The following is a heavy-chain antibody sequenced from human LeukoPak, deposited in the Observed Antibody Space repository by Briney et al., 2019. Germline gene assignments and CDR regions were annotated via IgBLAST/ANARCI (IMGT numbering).Heavy chain of an antibody. Sequence: SETLSLTCTVSGGSISSYYRSWIRQPPGKGLEWIGYIYYSGSTNYNPSLKSRVTISVDTSKNQFSLKLSSVTAADTAVYYCARRRSGSYYGWYFDLWGRGTLVTVSS. D-gene: IGHD1-26*01. CDR3: ARRRSGSYYGWYFDL. J-gene: IGHJ2*01. CDR1: GGSISSYY. V-gene: IGHV4-59*08. CDR2: IYYSGST.